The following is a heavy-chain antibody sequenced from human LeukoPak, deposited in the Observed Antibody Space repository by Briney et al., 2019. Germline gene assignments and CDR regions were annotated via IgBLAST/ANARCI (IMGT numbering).Heavy chain of an antibody. V-gene: IGHV4-38-2*01. D-gene: IGHD2/OR15-2a*01. J-gene: IGHJ4*02. Sequence: SETLSLTCAVSGYSISSGYYWGWIRQPPGKGLEWIGSIYHSGSTYYNPSLKSRVTISVDTSKSQFSLKLSSVTAADTALYYCARHFYPLYFDYWGQGTLVTASS. CDR3: ARHFYPLYFDY. CDR1: GYSISSGYY. CDR2: IYHSGST.